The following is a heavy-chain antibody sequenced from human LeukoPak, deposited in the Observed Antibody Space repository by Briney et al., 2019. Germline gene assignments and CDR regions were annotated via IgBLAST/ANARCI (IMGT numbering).Heavy chain of an antibody. V-gene: IGHV4-59*01. CDR3: ARGVPGQGNY. CDR1: GGSISSYY. J-gene: IGHJ4*02. CDR2: IYYSGST. D-gene: IGHD2-2*01. Sequence: SETLSLTCTVSGGSISSYYWSWIRQPPGKGLEWIGYIYYSGSTNYNPSLKSRVTISVDTSKNQFSLKLSSVTAADTAVYYCARGVPGQGNYSDQGTLVTVSS.